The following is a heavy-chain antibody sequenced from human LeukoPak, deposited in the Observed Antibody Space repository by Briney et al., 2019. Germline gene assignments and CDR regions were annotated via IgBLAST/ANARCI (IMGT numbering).Heavy chain of an antibody. Sequence: SVKVSCKTSGGTFSNYAISWVRQAPGQGLEWMGGIIPIFGTANYAQKFQGRVTITTDESTSTAYMELSSLRSEDTAVYYCARNPLRGQHFDYWGQGTLVTVSS. J-gene: IGHJ4*02. V-gene: IGHV1-69*05. CDR1: GGTFSNYA. CDR2: IIPIFGTA. CDR3: ARNPLRGQHFDY. D-gene: IGHD3-10*01.